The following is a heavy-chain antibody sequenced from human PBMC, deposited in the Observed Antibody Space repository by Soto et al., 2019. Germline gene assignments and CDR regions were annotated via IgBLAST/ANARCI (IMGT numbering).Heavy chain of an antibody. Sequence: ASVKVSCKASGYTFTSYGTSWVRQAPGQGLEWMGWISAYNGNTNYAQKLQGRVTMTTDTSTSTAYMELRSLRSDDTAVYYCARVEEVVAATNYYYGMDVWGQGTTVTVSS. CDR2: ISAYNGNT. D-gene: IGHD2-15*01. CDR3: ARVEEVVAATNYYYGMDV. CDR1: GYTFTSYG. J-gene: IGHJ6*02. V-gene: IGHV1-18*04.